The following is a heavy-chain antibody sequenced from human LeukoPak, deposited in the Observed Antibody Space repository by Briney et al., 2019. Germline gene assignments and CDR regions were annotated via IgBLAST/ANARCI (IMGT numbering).Heavy chain of an antibody. CDR3: AKSIVVVPAAKDY. V-gene: IGHV3-23*01. J-gene: IGHJ4*02. CDR1: GFTFSSYA. Sequence: PGGSLRLSCAASGFTFSSYAMSWVRQASGKGLEWVSAISGSGGSTYYADSVKGRFTISRDNSKNTLYLQMNSLRAEDTAVYYCAKSIVVVPAAKDYWGQGTLVTVSS. D-gene: IGHD2-2*01. CDR2: ISGSGGST.